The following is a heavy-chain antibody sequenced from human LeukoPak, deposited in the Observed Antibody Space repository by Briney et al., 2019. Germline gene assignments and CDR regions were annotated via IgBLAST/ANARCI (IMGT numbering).Heavy chain of an antibody. J-gene: IGHJ6*03. D-gene: IGHD2-2*02. Sequence: GGSLRLSCAASGFTFSSYSMNWVRQAPGKGLEWVSSISSSSSYIYYADSVKGRFTISRDNAKNSLYLQMNSLRAEDTAVYYCARARGYCSSTSYYMGYYYYMDVWGKGTTVTVSS. CDR2: ISSSSSYI. CDR1: GFTFSSYS. V-gene: IGHV3-21*01. CDR3: ARARGYCSSTSYYMGYYYYMDV.